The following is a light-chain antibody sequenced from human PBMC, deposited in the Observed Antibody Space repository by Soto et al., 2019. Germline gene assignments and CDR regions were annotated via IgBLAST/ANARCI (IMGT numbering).Light chain of an antibody. CDR2: DAS. CDR1: QSSSSW. Sequence: DIQMTQSPSTLSASVGDRVTITCRASQSSSSWLAWYQQKPGKAPKLLIYDASSLESGVPSRFSGSGSGTEFTLTLSSLQPDDFATYYCQQYNSYWTFGQGTKVEIK. CDR3: QQYNSYWT. V-gene: IGKV1-5*01. J-gene: IGKJ1*01.